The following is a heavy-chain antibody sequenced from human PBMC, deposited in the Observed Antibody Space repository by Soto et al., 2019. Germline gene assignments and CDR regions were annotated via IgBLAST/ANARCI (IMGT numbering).Heavy chain of an antibody. D-gene: IGHD2-2*01. Sequence: GASVKVSCKASGFTFANSAVQWVRQARGQRLEWIGWIVVGRGDTNYAQKFQERVTFTRDMSTSTAYMELSSLRSEDTAVYYCARDQQRYPAAMSYFDYWGQGTLVTVSS. CDR1: GFTFANSA. CDR2: IVVGRGDT. CDR3: ARDQQRYPAAMSYFDY. V-gene: IGHV1-58*01. J-gene: IGHJ4*02.